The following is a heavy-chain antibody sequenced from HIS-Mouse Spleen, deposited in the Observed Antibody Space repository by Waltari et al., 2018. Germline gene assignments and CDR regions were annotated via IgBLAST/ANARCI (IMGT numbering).Heavy chain of an antibody. CDR3: AREIPYSSSWYDWYFDL. CDR2: IYYSGST. J-gene: IGHJ2*01. CDR1: GGSISSSSSH. V-gene: IGHV4-39*07. Sequence: QLQLQASGPGLVKPSETLSLTCTVSGGSISSSSSHRGGIRQPPGKGLEWIRSIYYSGSTYYNPSLKSRVTISVDTSKNQFSLKLSSVTAADTAVYYCAREIPYSSSWYDWYFDLWGRGTLVTVSS. D-gene: IGHD6-13*01.